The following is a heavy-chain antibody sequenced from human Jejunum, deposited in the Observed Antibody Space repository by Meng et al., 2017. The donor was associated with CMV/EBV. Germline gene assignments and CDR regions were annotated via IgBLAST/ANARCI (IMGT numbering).Heavy chain of an antibody. CDR3: ALFTRSWFDP. CDR2: IYWDDDK. Sequence: QITLKESGPTLVKPPQTLTLTCTFSGFSLSTSEVGVGWIRQAPGKAPEWLTVIYWDDDKRYSPSLKSRLTITKDTSKNQVVLTLTNMDPVDTATYYCALFTRSWFDPWGQGTLVTVSS. D-gene: IGHD2-2*01. V-gene: IGHV2-5*02. CDR1: GFSLSTSEVG. J-gene: IGHJ5*02.